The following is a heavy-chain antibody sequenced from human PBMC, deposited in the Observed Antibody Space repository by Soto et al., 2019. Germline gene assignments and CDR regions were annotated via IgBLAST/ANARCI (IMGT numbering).Heavy chain of an antibody. J-gene: IGHJ4*02. CDR2: ISHSGNT. Sequence: QVQLQQWGAGLLKPSETLSLTCAVYGTSFSDYTWSWIRQSPGTWLEWIGEISHSGNTNYNPSLKSRVTISVDASKTQFSLRVNFVTAADTAVYYCARSTVVAAGHFDHWGQGTLVTVSS. CDR3: ARSTVVAAGHFDH. CDR1: GTSFSDYT. D-gene: IGHD2-2*01. V-gene: IGHV4-34*01.